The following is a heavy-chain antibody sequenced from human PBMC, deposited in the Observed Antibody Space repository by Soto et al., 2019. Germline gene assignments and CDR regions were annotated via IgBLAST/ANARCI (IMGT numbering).Heavy chain of an antibody. CDR3: AKEGPITNWYFDY. V-gene: IGHV3-30*18. CDR1: GFTFRSYG. D-gene: IGHD1-1*01. CDR2: ISYDGNVA. J-gene: IGHJ4*02. Sequence: QVQLVESGGGVVQPGRSLRLSCAASGFTFRSYGMHWVRQAPGKGLEWVAVISYDGNVAYYADSVRGRFTISRDNSKNTLYLQMNSLRTEDTAIYYCAKEGPITNWYFDYWGQGTLVTVSS.